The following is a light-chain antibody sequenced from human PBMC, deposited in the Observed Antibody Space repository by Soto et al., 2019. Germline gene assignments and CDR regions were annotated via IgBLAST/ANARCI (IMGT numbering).Light chain of an antibody. Sequence: DIQVTQSPATLSAFVGDRVTIACQASQDISNYLHWYQQKPGKAPKLLIYDASNLETGVPSRFSGSGSGTDFTFTISSLQPEDIATYYCQQYDNFPRAINFGQGTRLEIK. CDR2: DAS. V-gene: IGKV1-33*01. CDR3: QQYDNFPRAIN. CDR1: QDISNY. J-gene: IGKJ5*01.